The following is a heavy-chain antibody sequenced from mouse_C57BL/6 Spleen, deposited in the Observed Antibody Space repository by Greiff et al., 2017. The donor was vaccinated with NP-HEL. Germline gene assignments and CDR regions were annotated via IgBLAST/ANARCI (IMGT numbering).Heavy chain of an antibody. V-gene: IGHV1-64*01. Sequence: QVQLQQPGAELVKPGASVKLSCKASGYTFTSYWMHWVKQRPGQGLEWIGMIHPNSGSTNYNEKFKSKATLTVDKSSSTAYMQLSSLTSEDSAVYYCARTGPIYYGPWFAYWGQGTLVTVSA. CDR3: ARTGPIYYGPWFAY. CDR2: IHPNSGST. J-gene: IGHJ3*01. D-gene: IGHD2-1*01. CDR1: GYTFTSYW.